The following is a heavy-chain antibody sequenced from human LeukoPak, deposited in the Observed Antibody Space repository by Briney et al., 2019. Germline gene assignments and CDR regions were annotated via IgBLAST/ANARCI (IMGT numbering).Heavy chain of an antibody. CDR1: GGSISSSSYY. CDR2: IYFSGSR. J-gene: IGHJ4*02. CDR3: ARGGGGYTLYSFDY. V-gene: IGHV4-30-4*08. Sequence: SETLSLTCTVSGGSISSSSYYWSWLRQSPGKGLEWIGYIYFSGSRSSNPSLRSRLTISVDTSKNQFSLKLNSVTAADTALYYCARGGGGYTLYSFDYWGQGALVTVSS. D-gene: IGHD3-22*01.